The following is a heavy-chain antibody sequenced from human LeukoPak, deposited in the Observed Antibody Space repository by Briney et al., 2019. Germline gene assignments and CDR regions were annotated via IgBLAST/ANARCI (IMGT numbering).Heavy chain of an antibody. J-gene: IGHJ3*02. D-gene: IGHD3-3*01. Sequence: ASVKVSCKASGYTFTGYYMHWVRQAPGQGLEWMGWINPNSGGTNYAQKFQGRVTMTRDTSISTVYMELSRLRSDDTAVYYCARTSTIFGVVISDNDAFDIWGQGTMVTVSS. CDR2: INPNSGGT. V-gene: IGHV1-2*02. CDR1: GYTFTGYY. CDR3: ARTSTIFGVVISDNDAFDI.